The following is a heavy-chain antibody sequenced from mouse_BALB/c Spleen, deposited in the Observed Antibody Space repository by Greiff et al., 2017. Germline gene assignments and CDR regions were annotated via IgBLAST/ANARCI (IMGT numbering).Heavy chain of an antibody. J-gene: IGHJ1*01. D-gene: IGHD4-1*01. CDR3: ARTGPLYWYLDV. Sequence: QVHVKQPGAELAKPGASVKMSCKASGYTFTSYWMHWVKQRPGQGLAWIGYINPSTGYTEYNQKFKDKATLTADKSSSTAYMQLSSLTSEDSAVYYCARTGPLYWYLDVWGAGTTVTVSS. V-gene: IGHV1-7*01. CDR2: INPSTGYT. CDR1: GYTFTSYW.